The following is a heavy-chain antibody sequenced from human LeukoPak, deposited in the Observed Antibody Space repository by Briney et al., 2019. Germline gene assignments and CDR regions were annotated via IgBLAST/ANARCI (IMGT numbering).Heavy chain of an antibody. D-gene: IGHD1-1*01. J-gene: IGHJ4*02. CDR3: ARGVPTGIDYFDY. CDR1: GLTFSTYW. Sequence: GGSLRLSCASSGLTFSTYWMTWVRQAPGKGLEWVANIKQDGSEKYYVDSVKGRFTISRDNAENSLYLQMNSLRAEDTAVYYCARGVPTGIDYFDYWGQGTLVTVSS. V-gene: IGHV3-7*01. CDR2: IKQDGSEK.